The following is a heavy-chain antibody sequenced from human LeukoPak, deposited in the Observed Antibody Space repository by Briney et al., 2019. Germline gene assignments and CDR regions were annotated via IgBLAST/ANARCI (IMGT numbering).Heavy chain of an antibody. CDR2: LWYDGSNR. D-gene: IGHD2-15*01. J-gene: IGHJ5*02. CDR1: GFTFSSYG. CDR3: AREVAANWFDP. V-gene: IGHV3-33*01. Sequence: PGRSLRLSCAASGFTFSSYGMHWVRLAPGKGLEWVSFLWYDGSNRYYSDSVKGRFTISRDNSKNTLYLQMNSLRAEDTAVYFCAREVAANWFDPWGQGTLVTVSS.